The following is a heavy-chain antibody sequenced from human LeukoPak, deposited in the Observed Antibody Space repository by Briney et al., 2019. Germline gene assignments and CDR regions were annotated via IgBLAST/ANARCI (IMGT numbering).Heavy chain of an antibody. CDR2: IYYSGST. D-gene: IGHD5-18*01. Sequence: SETLSLTCTVPGGSISSSSYYWGWIRQPPGKGLEWIGSIYYSGSTYYNPSLKSRVTISVDTSKNQFSLKLSSVTAADTAVYYCAREVDTDAFDIWGQGTMVTVSS. CDR1: GGSISSSSYY. V-gene: IGHV4-39*02. J-gene: IGHJ3*02. CDR3: AREVDTDAFDI.